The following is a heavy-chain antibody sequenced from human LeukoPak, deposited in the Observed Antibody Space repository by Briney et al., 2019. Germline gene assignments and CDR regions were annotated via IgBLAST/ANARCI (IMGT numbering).Heavy chain of an antibody. D-gene: IGHD3-10*01. V-gene: IGHV3-30*02. CDR3: AKAMNWDGSYYFDY. CDR1: GFTLSSYG. Sequence: GGSLRLSVEGSGFTLSSYGMHWVRQAPGKGLEGGAFIRYDGSNKYYADSVKGRFTISRDNSKNTLYLQMNSLRAEDTAVYYCAKAMNWDGSYYFDYWGQGTLVTVSS. J-gene: IGHJ4*02. CDR2: IRYDGSNK.